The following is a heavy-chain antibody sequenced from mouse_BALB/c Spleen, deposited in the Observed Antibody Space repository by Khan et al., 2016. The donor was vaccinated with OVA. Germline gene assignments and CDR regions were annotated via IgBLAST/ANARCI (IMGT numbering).Heavy chain of an antibody. CDR2: IHYSGRT. CDR3: AISRIITTATSFYFDY. CDR1: GYSITSGYS. Sequence: EVQLQESGPDLVKPSQSLSLTCTVTGYSITSGYSWHWIRQFPGNKLEWMGYIHYSGRTNYNPSLKSRISITRDTSKNQFFLQLNSMTTEDAATVYCAISRIITTATSFYFDYWGQGTTLTVSS. V-gene: IGHV3-1*02. D-gene: IGHD1-2*01. J-gene: IGHJ2*01.